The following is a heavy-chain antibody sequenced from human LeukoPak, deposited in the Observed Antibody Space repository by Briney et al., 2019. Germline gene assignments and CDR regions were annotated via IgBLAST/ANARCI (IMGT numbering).Heavy chain of an antibody. CDR1: GDSISSSSSYH. J-gene: IGHJ5*02. Sequence: SETLSLTCTVSGDSISSSSSYHWDWIRQPPGKGLEWIGSISYSGGTYYNPSLKGRVTISVDMSKNQFSLKLTSVTAADTAVYYCAKGGTGSSPVRWFDPWGQGSLVTVSS. D-gene: IGHD1-26*01. CDR3: AKGGTGSSPVRWFDP. V-gene: IGHV4-39*01. CDR2: ISYSGGT.